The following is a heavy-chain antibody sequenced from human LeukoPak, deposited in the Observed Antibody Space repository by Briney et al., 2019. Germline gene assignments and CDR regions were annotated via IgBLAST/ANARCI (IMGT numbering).Heavy chain of an antibody. J-gene: IGHJ4*02. Sequence: GGSLRLSCAASGFTFSSYWMSWVRQAPGKGLEWVANIKQDGSEKYYVDSVKGRFTISRDNAKNSLYLQMNSLRAEDRAVYYCARATGSTYYYDNSGYYLDYWGQGTLVTVSS. CDR1: GFTFSSYW. D-gene: IGHD3-22*01. V-gene: IGHV3-7*04. CDR3: ARATGSTYYYDNSGYYLDY. CDR2: IKQDGSEK.